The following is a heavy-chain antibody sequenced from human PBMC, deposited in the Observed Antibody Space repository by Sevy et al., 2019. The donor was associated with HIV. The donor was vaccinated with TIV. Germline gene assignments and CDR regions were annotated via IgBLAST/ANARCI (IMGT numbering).Heavy chain of an antibody. V-gene: IGHV3-33*01. D-gene: IGHD4-17*01. CDR2: IWFDGSNT. Sequence: GGSLRLSCAAPEFTSSSYAMHWVPQGPGKGLEWVAVIWFDGSNTYYAESVKGRFTISRDIAKNTLHLQMNSLRAEDTAVYYCARDLEFYDSGDYGPAFMPDYWGQGTLVTVSS. J-gene: IGHJ4*02. CDR3: ARDLEFYDSGDYGPAFMPDY. CDR1: EFTSSSYA.